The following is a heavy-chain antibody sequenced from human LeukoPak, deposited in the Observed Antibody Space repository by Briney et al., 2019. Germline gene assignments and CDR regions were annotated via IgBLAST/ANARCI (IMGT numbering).Heavy chain of an antibody. CDR2: IKQDGSEK. J-gene: IGHJ4*02. CDR1: GFTFSSYW. V-gene: IGHV3-7*01. Sequence: GGSLRLSCAASGFTFSSYWMSWVRQAPGKGLEWVANIKQDGSEKYYVDSVKGRFTISRDNAKNSLYLQMNSLRAEDTAVYYCARGGTYGPADFDYWGQGTLVTVSS. CDR3: ARGGTYGPADFDY. D-gene: IGHD3-10*01.